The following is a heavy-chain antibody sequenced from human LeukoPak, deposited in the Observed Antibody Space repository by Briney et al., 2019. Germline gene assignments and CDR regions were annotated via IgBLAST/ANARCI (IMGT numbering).Heavy chain of an antibody. CDR3: ARGASYYYDSSGYYYFDY. V-gene: IGHV7-4-1*02. D-gene: IGHD3-22*01. Sequence: ASVMVSCKASGYTFTSYAMNWVRQAPGQGLEWMGWINTNTGNPTYAQGFTGRFVFSLDTSVSTAYLQISSLKAEDTAVYYCARGASYYYDSSGYYYFDYWGQGTLVTVSS. J-gene: IGHJ4*02. CDR1: GYTFTSYA. CDR2: INTNTGNP.